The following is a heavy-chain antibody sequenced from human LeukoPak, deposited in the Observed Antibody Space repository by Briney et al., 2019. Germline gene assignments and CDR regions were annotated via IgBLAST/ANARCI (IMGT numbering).Heavy chain of an antibody. CDR1: GFTFDDYA. CDR2: ISYDGSNK. Sequence: PGGSLRLSCAASGFTFDDYAMHWVRQAPGKGLEWVAVISYDGSNKYYADSVKGRFTISRDNSKNTLYLQMNSLRAEDTAVYYCAREMRSSGYYKANAFDIWGQGTMVTVSS. CDR3: AREMRSSGYYKANAFDI. D-gene: IGHD3-22*01. J-gene: IGHJ3*02. V-gene: IGHV3-30*04.